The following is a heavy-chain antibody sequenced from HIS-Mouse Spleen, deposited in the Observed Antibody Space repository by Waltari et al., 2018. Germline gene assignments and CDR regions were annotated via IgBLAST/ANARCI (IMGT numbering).Heavy chain of an antibody. Sequence: QVQLQQWGAGLLKPSETLSLTCAVYGGSFSGYYWSWIRQPPGKGLEWIGEINPNGSTNYNPSLTSRVTISVDTSKNQFSLKLSSVTAADTAVYYCARGLAARFDYWGQGTLVTVSS. V-gene: IGHV4-34*01. D-gene: IGHD6-6*01. CDR1: GGSFSGYY. J-gene: IGHJ4*02. CDR3: ARGLAARFDY. CDR2: INPNGST.